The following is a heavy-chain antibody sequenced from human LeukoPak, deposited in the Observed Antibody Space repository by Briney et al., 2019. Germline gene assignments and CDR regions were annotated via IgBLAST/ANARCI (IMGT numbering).Heavy chain of an antibody. J-gene: IGHJ4*02. CDR2: ISSSSSYT. CDR1: GFTFSSYS. CDR3: ARDRGVREYYFDY. V-gene: IGHV3-21*05. D-gene: IGHD3-10*01. Sequence: KPGGSLRLSCAASGFTFSSYSMNWVRQAPGKGLEWVSYISSSSSYTNYADSVKGRFTISRDNAKNSLYLQMNSLRAEDTAVYYCARDRGVREYYFDYWGQGTLVTVSS.